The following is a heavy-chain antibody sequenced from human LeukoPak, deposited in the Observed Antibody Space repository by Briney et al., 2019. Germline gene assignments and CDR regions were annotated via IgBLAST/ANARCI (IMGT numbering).Heavy chain of an antibody. J-gene: IGHJ4*02. D-gene: IGHD2-15*01. CDR2: ISAYNGNT. CDR3: ARDSPFCSGGSCYPDY. CDR1: GYTFTSYG. V-gene: IGHV1-18*01. Sequence: ASVKVSCKASGYTFTSYGISLVRQAPGQGLEWMGWISAYNGNTNYAQKLQGRVTMTTDTSTSTAYMELRSLRSDDTAVYYCARDSPFCSGGSCYPDYWGQGTLVTVSS.